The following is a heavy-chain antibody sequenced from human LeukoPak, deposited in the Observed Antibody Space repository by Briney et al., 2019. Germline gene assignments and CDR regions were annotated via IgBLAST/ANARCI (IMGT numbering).Heavy chain of an antibody. J-gene: IGHJ4*02. CDR2: VTSSGSST. CDR3: AKRPVALVSIGY. V-gene: IGHV3-23*01. Sequence: GGSLRLSCAASGFTFSSYAMSWVRQAPGKGLEWVSTVTSSGSSTYYSDSVKGRFTISRDNSKNTLYLQMNSLRVEDTAVYYCAKRPVALVSIGYWGQGTLVTISS. CDR1: GFTFSSYA. D-gene: IGHD5/OR15-5a*01.